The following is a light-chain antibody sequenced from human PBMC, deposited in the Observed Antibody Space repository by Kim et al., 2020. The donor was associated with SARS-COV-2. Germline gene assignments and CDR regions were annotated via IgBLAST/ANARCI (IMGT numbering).Light chain of an antibody. Sequence: DIQMTQSPSSLSASVGDRVTITCRASQSISSYLDWYQQKPGKAPKLLIYAASSLQSGVPSRFSGSGSGTDFTLTISSLQPEDFASFYCQQNYSTPLPFGGATKVDI. V-gene: IGKV1-39*01. CDR2: AAS. CDR1: QSISSY. J-gene: IGKJ4*01. CDR3: QQNYSTPLP.